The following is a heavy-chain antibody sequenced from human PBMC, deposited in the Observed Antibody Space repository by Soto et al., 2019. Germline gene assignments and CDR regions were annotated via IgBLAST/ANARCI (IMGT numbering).Heavy chain of an antibody. Sequence: SLGLSCAASGFTFSDYYMSWIRQAPGKGLEWVSYISSSSSYTKYADSVKGRFTISRDDAKNSLYLQMNSLRAEDTAVYYCARSYDTSGYYRAIDYWGQGTLVTVSS. CDR3: ARSYDTSGYYRAIDY. CDR1: GFTFSDYY. D-gene: IGHD3-22*01. V-gene: IGHV3-11*06. J-gene: IGHJ4*02. CDR2: ISSSSSYT.